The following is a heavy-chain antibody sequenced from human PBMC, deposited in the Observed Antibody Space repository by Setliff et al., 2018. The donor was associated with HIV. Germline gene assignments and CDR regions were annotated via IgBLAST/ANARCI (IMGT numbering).Heavy chain of an antibody. J-gene: IGHJ4*02. D-gene: IGHD1-1*01. CDR1: GDFSNIQW. V-gene: IGHV4-59*11. CDR2: IHHSGST. CDR3: AKQPGGHSFFDH. Sequence: ETLSLTCTVSGDFSNIQWWTWMRQSPGLGLQWIGSIHHSGSTYYDPALKNRVTSSVDTSNNQVSLTLTSVTAADTAVYYCAKQPGGHSFFDHWGQGSLVTVSS.